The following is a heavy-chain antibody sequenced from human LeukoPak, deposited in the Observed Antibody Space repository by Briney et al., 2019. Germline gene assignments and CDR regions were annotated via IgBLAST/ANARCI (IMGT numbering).Heavy chain of an antibody. J-gene: IGHJ3*02. V-gene: IGHV4-39*01. D-gene: IGHD4-17*01. CDR1: CVPISSSSYY. CDR2: ICYSWTT. Sequence: ETLSLTCSVPCVPISSSSYYWGWIRQPPGKGLEWLGNICYSWTTYYNPSLKSRVTMSVDTYKNQFYLNLSSVTAADTAVYYCESRQRGGDYGAAFDIWGQGTMVSVSS. CDR3: ESRQRGGDYGAAFDI.